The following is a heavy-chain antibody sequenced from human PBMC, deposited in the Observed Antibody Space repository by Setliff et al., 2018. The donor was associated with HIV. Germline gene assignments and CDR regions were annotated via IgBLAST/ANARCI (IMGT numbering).Heavy chain of an antibody. V-gene: IGHV3-7*01. CDR2: MKYDGTEI. D-gene: IGHD5-18*01. CDR1: GFSFRTYW. CDR3: VRDHGYSYGTIDY. J-gene: IGHJ4*02. Sequence: GGSLRLSCAASGFSFRTYWMSWVRQAPGKGLEWVANMKYDGTEIYYVDAVKGRFTISRDNAKKSVFLHMNSLRGEDTAVYYCVRDHGYSYGTIDYWGQGTLVTVSS.